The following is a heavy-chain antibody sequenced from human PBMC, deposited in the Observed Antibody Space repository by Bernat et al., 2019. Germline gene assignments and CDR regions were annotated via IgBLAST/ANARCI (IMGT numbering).Heavy chain of an antibody. CDR1: GGSISSYY. Sequence: QVQLQESGPGLVKPSETLSLTCTVSGGSISSYYWSWIRQPPGKGLEWIGYIYYSGSTNYNPSLKSRVTISVDTSKNQFSLKLSSVTAADTAVYYCARGGRVTMVRGVSHFDYWGQGTLVTVSS. CDR2: IYYSGST. V-gene: IGHV4-59*12. J-gene: IGHJ4*02. D-gene: IGHD3-10*01. CDR3: ARGGRVTMVRGVSHFDY.